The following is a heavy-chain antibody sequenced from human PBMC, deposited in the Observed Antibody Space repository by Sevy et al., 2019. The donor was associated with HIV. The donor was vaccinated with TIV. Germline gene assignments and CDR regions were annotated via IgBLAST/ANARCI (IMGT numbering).Heavy chain of an antibody. V-gene: IGHV3-21*01. J-gene: IGHJ6*02. CDR1: GLTFISFSSSS. CDR3: ARDRGVGTSSYGMDV. Sequence: GGSLRLSCAASGLTFISFSSSSMNWVRQAPGKGLEWVSSISSAGTYIYYADSTKGRFTIYSDNAKRSVYLQMNSLRAEDTAVYYCARDRGVGTSSYGMDVWGQGTTVTVSS. D-gene: IGHD1-26*01. CDR2: ISSAGTYI.